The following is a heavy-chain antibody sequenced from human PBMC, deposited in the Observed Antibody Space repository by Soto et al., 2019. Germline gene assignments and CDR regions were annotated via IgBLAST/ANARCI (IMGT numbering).Heavy chain of an antibody. V-gene: IGHV3-11*01. J-gene: IGHJ4*02. CDR2: ISSSGSTI. CDR3: ARDHYDFWILYYGFDY. Sequence: GGSLRLSCAASGFTFSDYYMSWIRQAPGKGLERVSYISSSGSTIYYADSVKGRFTISRDNAKNSLYLQMNSLRAEDTAVYYCARDHYDFWILYYGFDYWRQGTLFTVS. CDR1: GFTFSDYY. D-gene: IGHD3-3*01.